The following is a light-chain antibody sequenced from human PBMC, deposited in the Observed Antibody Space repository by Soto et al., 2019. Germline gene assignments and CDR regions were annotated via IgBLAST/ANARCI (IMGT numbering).Light chain of an antibody. V-gene: IGLV2-14*01. CDR2: EVT. J-gene: IGLJ3*02. CDR3: SSYKFSTTLRV. CDR1: TNDIGSYNY. Sequence: QSALTQPASVSGSPGQSITLSCAGTTNDIGSYNYVSWFQQHPGEASKLIIFEVTHRPSGISTRFSGSKSGNTASLTISDLQAEDEALYYCSSYKFSTTLRVFGGGTKLTVL.